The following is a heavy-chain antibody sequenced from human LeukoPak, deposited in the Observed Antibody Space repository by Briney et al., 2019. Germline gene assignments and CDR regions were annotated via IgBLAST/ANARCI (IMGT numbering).Heavy chain of an antibody. CDR1: GFIFSSYA. CDR2: ISGSGGST. CDR3: AKPPRGSGEDY. D-gene: IGHD3-10*01. Sequence: GGSLRLYCAASGFIFSSYAMNWVRQAPGKGLEWVSGISGSGGSTYYAGSVKGRFTISRDNSKNTLYLQMNSLRAEDTAVYYCAKPPRGSGEDYWGQGTLVTVSS. V-gene: IGHV3-23*01. J-gene: IGHJ4*02.